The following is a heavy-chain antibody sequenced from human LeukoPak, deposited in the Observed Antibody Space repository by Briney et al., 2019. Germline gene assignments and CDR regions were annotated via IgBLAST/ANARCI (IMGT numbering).Heavy chain of an antibody. CDR3: AREVVATIDLDY. CDR2: INPNSGGT. V-gene: IGHV1-2*02. D-gene: IGHD5-12*01. CDR1: GGTFSSYA. Sequence: ASVKVSCKASGGTFSSYAISWVRQAPGQGLEWMGWINPNSGGTNYAQKFQGRVTMTRDTSISTAYMELSRLRSDDTAVYYCAREVVATIDLDYWGQGTLVTVSS. J-gene: IGHJ4*02.